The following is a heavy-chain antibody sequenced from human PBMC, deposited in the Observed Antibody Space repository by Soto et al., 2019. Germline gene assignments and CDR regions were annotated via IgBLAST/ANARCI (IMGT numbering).Heavy chain of an antibody. CDR2: IYYSGST. V-gene: IGHV4-30-4*01. CDR1: GGSISSGDYY. Sequence: PSETLSLTCTVSGGSISSGDYYWRWIRQPPGKGLEWIGYIYYSGSTYYNPSLKSRVTISVDTSKNQFSLKLSSVTAADTAVYYCAREGTARRVYDYYYYGMDVWGQGTTVTVSS. D-gene: IGHD6-6*01. CDR3: AREGTARRVYDYYYYGMDV. J-gene: IGHJ6*02.